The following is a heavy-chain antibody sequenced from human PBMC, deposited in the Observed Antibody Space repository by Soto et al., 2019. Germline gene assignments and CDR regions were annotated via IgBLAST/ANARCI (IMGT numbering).Heavy chain of an antibody. D-gene: IGHD3-10*01. V-gene: IGHV1-8*01. CDR2: MNPNSGNT. CDR1: GYTFTSYD. CDR3: ARGYALGYGSGSYTWFAP. J-gene: IGHJ5*02. Sequence: GASVKVSCKASGYTFTSYDINWVRQATGQGLEWMGWMNPNSGNTGYAQKFQGRVTMTRNTSISTAYMELSSLRSEDTAVYYCARGYALGYGSGSYTWFAPWGQGTLVTVSS.